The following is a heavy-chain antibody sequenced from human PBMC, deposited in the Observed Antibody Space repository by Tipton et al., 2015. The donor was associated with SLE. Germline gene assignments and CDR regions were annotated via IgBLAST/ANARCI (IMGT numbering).Heavy chain of an antibody. CDR2: INHSGGT. Sequence: TLSLTCAVYGASFSGYYWSWIRQPPGKGLEWIGEINHSGGTNYNPSLKSRVTVSVDTSKNQFSLNLNSVTAADTAVYYCARPAVYGDSRGGFDIWGQGTMVTVSS. D-gene: IGHD4-17*01. CDR1: GASFSGYY. CDR3: ARPAVYGDSRGGFDI. V-gene: IGHV4-34*01. J-gene: IGHJ3*02.